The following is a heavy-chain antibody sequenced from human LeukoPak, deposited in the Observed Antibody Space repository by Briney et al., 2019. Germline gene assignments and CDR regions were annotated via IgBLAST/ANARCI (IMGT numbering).Heavy chain of an antibody. Sequence: PGGSLRLSCAASGFTFSSYSMNWVRQAPGKGLEWVSSISSSSSYIYYADSVKGRFTISRDNAKNSLYLQMNSLRAEDTAVYYCARVRRYCSSTSCYDSGMDVWGQGTTVTVSS. CDR2: ISSSSSYI. V-gene: IGHV3-21*01. D-gene: IGHD2-2*01. CDR3: ARVRRYCSSTSCYDSGMDV. CDR1: GFTFSSYS. J-gene: IGHJ6*02.